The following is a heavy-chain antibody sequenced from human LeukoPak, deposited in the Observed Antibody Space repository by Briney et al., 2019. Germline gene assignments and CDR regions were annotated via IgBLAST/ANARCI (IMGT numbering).Heavy chain of an antibody. V-gene: IGHV1-8*01. CDR3: ARGRGLEIDY. D-gene: IGHD3-3*01. CDR1: GYTFTSYD. CDR2: MNPNSGNT. J-gene: IGHJ4*02. Sequence: ASVKVSCKASGYTFTSYDINWVRQATGQGLEWMGWMNPNSGNTGYAQKFQGRVTMTRNTSITTDYMEPSSLRSEDTAVYYCARGRGLEIDYWGQGTLVTVSS.